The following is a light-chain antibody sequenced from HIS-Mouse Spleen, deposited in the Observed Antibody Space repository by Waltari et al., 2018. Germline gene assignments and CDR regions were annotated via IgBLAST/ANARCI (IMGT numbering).Light chain of an antibody. Sequence: SYELTQPPSVSVSPGQTASITCSGDKLGDKYACWYQQKPGQSPVLVIYQDSKRPSGIPGRFSGSNSGNTATLTIRGTQAMDEADYYCQAWDSSTVVFGGGTKLTVL. V-gene: IGLV3-1*01. CDR2: QDS. J-gene: IGLJ2*01. CDR1: KLGDKY. CDR3: QAWDSSTVV.